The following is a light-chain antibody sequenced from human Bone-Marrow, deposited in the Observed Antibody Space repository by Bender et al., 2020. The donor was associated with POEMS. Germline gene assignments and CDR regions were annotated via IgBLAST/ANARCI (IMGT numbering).Light chain of an antibody. CDR3: SSYTDISTWV. CDR2: SVH. CDR1: SSDVGSYNL. Sequence: QSALTQPASVSGSPGQSITISCTGTSSDVGSYNLVSWYQQHPGKAPKLIIFSVHRRPSGISDRFSGSKSGNTASLTISGLQAEDEADYYCSSYTDISTWVFGGGTKLTIL. V-gene: IGLV2-23*02. J-gene: IGLJ3*02.